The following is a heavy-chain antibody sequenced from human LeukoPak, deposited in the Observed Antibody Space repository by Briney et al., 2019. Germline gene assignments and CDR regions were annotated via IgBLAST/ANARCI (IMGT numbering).Heavy chain of an antibody. CDR3: AKGQITMIVGGFDY. V-gene: IGHV3-9*03. J-gene: IGHJ4*02. CDR2: ISWNSGSI. D-gene: IGHD3-22*01. Sequence: QTGGSQRLSCAASGFTFDDYAMHWVRLAPGKGLEWASGISWNSGSIGYADSVKGRFTISRDNAKNSLYLQMNSLRAEDMALYYCAKGQITMIVGGFDYWGQGTLVTVSS. CDR1: GFTFDDYA.